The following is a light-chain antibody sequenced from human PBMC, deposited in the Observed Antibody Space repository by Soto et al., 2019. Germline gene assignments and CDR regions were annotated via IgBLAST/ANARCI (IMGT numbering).Light chain of an antibody. J-gene: IGKJ2*01. CDR2: GAS. CDR1: QSVSSSSY. V-gene: IGKV3-20*01. Sequence: EIVLTQSPGTLSLSPGERATLSCRASQSVSSSSYLAWYQQKPGQAPRLLIYGASSRATGIPDRFSGSGPATDSTLTISRLEPEDFVVYYCRQYGSSPSYTFGQGTKLEIK. CDR3: RQYGSSPSYT.